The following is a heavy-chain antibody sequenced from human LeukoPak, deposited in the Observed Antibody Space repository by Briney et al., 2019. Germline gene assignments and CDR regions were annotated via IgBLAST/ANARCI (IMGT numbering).Heavy chain of an antibody. V-gene: IGHV1-18*01. CDR3: ARDEFYGSGSSGDDGLDI. CDR2: ISGYNGQT. Sequence: ASVKVSCKTSGYNFIAYGIAWVRQAPGQGLEWMGRISGYNGQTKYAQKFQGRVSMTRDTSTRAAYMELTSLRFDDTAVYYCARDEFYGSGSSGDDGLDIWGQGTMVIVSA. J-gene: IGHJ3*02. D-gene: IGHD3-10*01. CDR1: GYNFIAYG.